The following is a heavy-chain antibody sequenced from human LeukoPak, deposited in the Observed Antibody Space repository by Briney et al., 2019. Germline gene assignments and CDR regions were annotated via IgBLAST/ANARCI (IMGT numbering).Heavy chain of an antibody. D-gene: IGHD5-12*01. CDR2: INHSGST. V-gene: IGHV4-34*01. CDR1: GGSFSGYY. J-gene: IGHJ4*02. CDR3: ARGSGYIA. Sequence: SETLSLTCAVYGGSFSGYYWSWIRQPPGKGLEWIGEINHSGSTNYNPSLKSRVTISVDTSKNQFSLKLSSVTAADTAVYYCARGSGYIAWGQGTLVTVSS.